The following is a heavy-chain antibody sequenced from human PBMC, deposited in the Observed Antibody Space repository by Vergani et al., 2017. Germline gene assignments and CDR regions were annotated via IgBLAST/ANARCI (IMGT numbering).Heavy chain of an antibody. CDR2: MSWNSDSI. CDR1: GFTFDDYA. V-gene: IGHV3-9*01. CDR3: AKTYSSGWYWNAFDI. Sequence: EVQLVKSGGGLVQPGRSLRLSCAASGFTFDDYAMHWVRQAPGKGLEWVSGMSWNSDSIGYADSVKGRFTISRDNAKNSLYLQMNSLRAEDTALYYCAKTYSSGWYWNAFDIWGQGTMVTVSS. D-gene: IGHD6-19*01. J-gene: IGHJ3*02.